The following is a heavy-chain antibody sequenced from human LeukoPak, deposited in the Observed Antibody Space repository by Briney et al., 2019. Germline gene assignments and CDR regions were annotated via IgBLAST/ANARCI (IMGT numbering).Heavy chain of an antibody. Sequence: GGSLRLSCAASGFTFSSYGMHWVRQAPGKGLEWVSAISSGGNTYYADSVKGRFTISRDNSKNSLYLQMNSLRAEDTAVYYCARVALRWLQFTEFDYWGQGTLVTVSS. D-gene: IGHD5-24*01. J-gene: IGHJ4*02. CDR3: ARVALRWLQFTEFDY. CDR1: GFTFSSYG. V-gene: IGHV3-23*01. CDR2: ISSGGNT.